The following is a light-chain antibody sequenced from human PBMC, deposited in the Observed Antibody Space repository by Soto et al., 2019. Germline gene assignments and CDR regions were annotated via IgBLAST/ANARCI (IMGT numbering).Light chain of an antibody. J-gene: IGKJ2*01. V-gene: IGKV3-15*01. Sequence: EIVMTQSPATLSVSPGERAALSCRASQSVSSNFAWYQQKPGQAPRRLISGASTRATGIPARFSGCGACTDFTLTISSLQSEDFAVYYCQQYKNWPYTFCQVNKLEIK. CDR2: GAS. CDR1: QSVSSN. CDR3: QQYKNWPYT.